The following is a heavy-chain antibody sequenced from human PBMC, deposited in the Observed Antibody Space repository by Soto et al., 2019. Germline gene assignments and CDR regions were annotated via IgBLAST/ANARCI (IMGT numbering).Heavy chain of an antibody. CDR3: AHIPNYYQYDWFDP. Sequence: QITLKESGPPLVKPTQTLTLTCTFSGFSLTTRGVGVGWIRQPPGKALECLALIYWDDDKRYCPSLQSRLSITKDTSKNQVVLTMTNVDPVDTATYYCAHIPNYYQYDWFDPWGQGTLVSVSS. CDR2: IYWDDDK. J-gene: IGHJ5*02. V-gene: IGHV2-5*02. D-gene: IGHD3-16*01. CDR1: GFSLTTRGVG.